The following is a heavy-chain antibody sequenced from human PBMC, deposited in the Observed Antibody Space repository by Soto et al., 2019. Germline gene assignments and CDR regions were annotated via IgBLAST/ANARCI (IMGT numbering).Heavy chain of an antibody. CDR3: ARAPNVSSWPYYVDC. D-gene: IGHD6-13*01. CDR1: GFTFTDYG. J-gene: IGHJ4*02. Sequence: QVQLVESGGGVVQPGRSLRLSCAVSGFTFTDYGFHWVRQAPDQGMEWVVVVLYSGYTKYYADSVQGRFTISGDKSRNMSDLQMDSLNTEDTAIYFCARAPNVSSWPYYVDCWGLGTLVTVSS. CDR2: VLYSGYTK. V-gene: IGHV3-30*04.